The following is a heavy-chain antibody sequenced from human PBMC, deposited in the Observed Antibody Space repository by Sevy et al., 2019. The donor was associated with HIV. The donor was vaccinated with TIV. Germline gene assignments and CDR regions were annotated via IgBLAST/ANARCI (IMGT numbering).Heavy chain of an antibody. CDR3: ARGIRNTSYRSAVDF. D-gene: IGHD2-2*01. Sequence: ASVKVSCKASKYSFSDHYIHWVRQAPGQGLEWMGWINPDNGGTNYAQKFQGRDTMTRDTSISTTYMEMSSLGSDDTAVYYCARGIRNTSYRSAVDFWGQGTLVTASS. CDR1: KYSFSDHY. V-gene: IGHV1-2*02. CDR2: INPDNGGT. J-gene: IGHJ4*02.